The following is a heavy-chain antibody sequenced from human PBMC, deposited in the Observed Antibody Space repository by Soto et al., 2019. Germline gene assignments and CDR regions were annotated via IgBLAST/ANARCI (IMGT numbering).Heavy chain of an antibody. Sequence: GASVKASCKASGYTFTSYGISWVRQAPGQGLEWMGWISAYNGNTNYAQKLQGRVTMTTDTSTSTAYMELRSLRSDDTAVYYCARDRRDIVVVVAATRVGGIAYWGQGALVTVSS. CDR2: ISAYNGNT. V-gene: IGHV1-18*01. CDR3: ARDRRDIVVVVAATRVGGIAY. D-gene: IGHD2-15*01. J-gene: IGHJ4*02. CDR1: GYTFTSYG.